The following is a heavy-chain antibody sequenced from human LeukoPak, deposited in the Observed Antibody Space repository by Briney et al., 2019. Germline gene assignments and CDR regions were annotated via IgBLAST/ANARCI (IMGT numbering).Heavy chain of an antibody. CDR3: ARELGYYFDY. J-gene: IGHJ4*02. CDR2: IGGSGGGT. CDR1: GFTFSTYA. Sequence: GGSLRLSCAASGFTFSTYAMSWVRQAPGKGLEWVSTIGGSGGGTYYAESVKGRFTISRDNAKNSLYLQMNSLRAEDTAVYYCARELGYYFDYWGQGTLVTVSS. V-gene: IGHV3-23*01. D-gene: IGHD7-27*01.